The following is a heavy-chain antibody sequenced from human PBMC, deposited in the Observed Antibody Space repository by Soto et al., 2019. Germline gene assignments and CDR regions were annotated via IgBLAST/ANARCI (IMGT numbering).Heavy chain of an antibody. D-gene: IGHD2-15*01. CDR1: GFTFSNYW. CDR2: IDHDGPT. Sequence: EVQLVESGGGLVQPGGSLRLSCAGSGFTFSNYWMHWVRQAPGKGLEWVSRIDHDGPTDYADSVRGRFTIPRDNAENTLYLQMNSLRPEDTAVYYCVRATHGDYRGHGTLVTVSS. V-gene: IGHV3-74*01. CDR3: VRATHGDY. J-gene: IGHJ4*01.